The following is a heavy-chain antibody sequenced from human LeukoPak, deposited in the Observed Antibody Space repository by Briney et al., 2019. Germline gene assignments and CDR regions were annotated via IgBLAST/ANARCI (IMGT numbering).Heavy chain of an antibody. V-gene: IGHV5-10-1*01. CDR3: ATGSKGGHGIDP. J-gene: IGHJ5*02. CDR2: NDPSASYT. CDR1: GYSFSSYW. D-gene: IGHD3-16*01. Sequence: GEPLRISCKGSGYSFSSYWITWVRQMPGQGLEWVGRNDPSASYTNFTTSFQASINISAEKSISTASPESGVLNASDTAMYYCATGSKGGHGIDPWGQGTLVTVSS.